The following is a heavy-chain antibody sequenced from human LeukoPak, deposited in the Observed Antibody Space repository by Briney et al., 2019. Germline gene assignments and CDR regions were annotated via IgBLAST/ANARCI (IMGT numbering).Heavy chain of an antibody. J-gene: IGHJ4*02. V-gene: IGHV3-53*01. D-gene: IGHD2-15*01. CDR2: IYSGGTT. CDR1: GFTVSSNY. Sequence: GGSLRLSCAASGFTVSSNYINWVRQAPGKGLEWVSLIYSGGTTYYADSVKGRFTISRDSSKNTLFLQMNRLRPEDAAVYYCAKAPVTTCRGAFCYPFDYWGLGTLVTVSS. CDR3: AKAPVTTCRGAFCYPFDY.